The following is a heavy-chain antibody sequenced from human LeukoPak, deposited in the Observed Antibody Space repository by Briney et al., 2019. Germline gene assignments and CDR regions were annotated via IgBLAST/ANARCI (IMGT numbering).Heavy chain of an antibody. CDR3: ARDPQYCSGGSCYSFFDY. CDR2: VSSSGSTI. D-gene: IGHD2-15*01. CDR1: GFTFSSYD. Sequence: PGGSLRLSCAVSGFTFSSYDMNWVRQAPGKGLEWVSYVSSSGSTIYYVDSVKGRFTIFRDNAKNSLYLQMNSLRAEDTAVYYCARDPQYCSGGSCYSFFDYWGQGTLVTVSS. V-gene: IGHV3-48*03. J-gene: IGHJ4*02.